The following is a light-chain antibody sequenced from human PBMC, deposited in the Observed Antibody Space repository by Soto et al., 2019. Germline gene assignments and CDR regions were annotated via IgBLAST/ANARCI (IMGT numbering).Light chain of an antibody. CDR1: QSVGSF. J-gene: IGKJ5*01. CDR3: QQRSSWPPT. CDR2: DAS. Sequence: ETVLTKSPATLSLSPGERATLSCRASQSVGSFLAWYRQKPGQAPRLLIFDASNRATGIPVRFSGSGSGTDFTLTISSLEPEDFAVYYCQQRSSWPPTFGQGTLLEIK. V-gene: IGKV3-11*01.